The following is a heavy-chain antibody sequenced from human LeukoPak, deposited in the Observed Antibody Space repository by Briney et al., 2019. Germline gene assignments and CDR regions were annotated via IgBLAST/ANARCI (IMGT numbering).Heavy chain of an antibody. Sequence: GRSLRLSCAASGFTFSSYAMHWVRQAPGKGLEWVAVISYDGSNKYYADSVKGRFTISRDNSKNTLYLQMNSLRAEDTAVYYCARDEEGGIDYWGQGTLVTVSS. V-gene: IGHV3-30-3*01. D-gene: IGHD1-26*01. J-gene: IGHJ4*02. CDR3: ARDEEGGIDY. CDR2: ISYDGSNK. CDR1: GFTFSSYA.